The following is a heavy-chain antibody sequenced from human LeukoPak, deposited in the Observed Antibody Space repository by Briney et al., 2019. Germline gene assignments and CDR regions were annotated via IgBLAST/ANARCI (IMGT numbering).Heavy chain of an antibody. D-gene: IGHD2-2*01. J-gene: IGHJ6*03. CDR1: GFTFSRHG. Sequence: GGSLRLSCAASGFTFSRHGMHWVRQAPGKGLEWVAFIRYDGSDKYYADSVKGRFTISRDNSENTLYLQMNSLRPEDTAVYYXXXDSFYCSNSCPQYYYXMDVWGKGTTVTVSS. CDR3: XXDSFYCSNSCPQYYYXMDV. CDR2: IRYDGSDK. V-gene: IGHV3-30*02.